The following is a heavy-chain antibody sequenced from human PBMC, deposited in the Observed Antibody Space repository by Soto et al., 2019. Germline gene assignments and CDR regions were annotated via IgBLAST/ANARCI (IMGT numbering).Heavy chain of an antibody. Sequence: QVQLVQSGAEVKKPGASVKVSCKASGYTFTSYGISWVRQAPGQGLEWMGWISAYNGNTNYAQKLQGRVTMTTDTAISTGYMEPRSLRSADTAVSYCARDPPIEVAGTFDYWGQGTLVTVSS. CDR2: ISAYNGNT. CDR3: ARDPPIEVAGTFDY. J-gene: IGHJ4*02. CDR1: GYTFTSYG. V-gene: IGHV1-18*01. D-gene: IGHD6-19*01.